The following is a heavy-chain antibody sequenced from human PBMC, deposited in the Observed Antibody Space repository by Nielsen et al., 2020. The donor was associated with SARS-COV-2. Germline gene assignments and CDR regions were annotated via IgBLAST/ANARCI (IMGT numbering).Heavy chain of an antibody. CDR3: TRGFYSQSDC. Sequence: GESLTISCTGSGFTFSDYSMNWVRQAPGKGLEWVAPISGDSNYIFYSELVKGRFTMSRDNGKNSLYLQMNTLRSEDTALYYCTRGFYSQSDCWGQGTLVTVSS. CDR2: ISGDSNYI. J-gene: IGHJ4*02. V-gene: IGHV3-21*01. D-gene: IGHD2-15*01. CDR1: GFTFSDYS.